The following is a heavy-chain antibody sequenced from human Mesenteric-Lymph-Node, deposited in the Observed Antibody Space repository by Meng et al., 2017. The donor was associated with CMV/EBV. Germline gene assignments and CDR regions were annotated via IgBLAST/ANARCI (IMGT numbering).Heavy chain of an antibody. J-gene: IGHJ6*02. D-gene: IGHD1-26*01. CDR2: INSDGRRT. CDR1: GFSFSSYW. V-gene: IGHV3-74*01. CDR3: AKGDYYTMDV. Sequence: GESLKISCAASGFSFSSYWMHWVRQVPGKGLVWVSRINSDGRRTTYVDSVKGRFTISRDNAKKSLDLQMNSLRAEDMALYYCAKGDYYTMDVWGQGTTVTVSS.